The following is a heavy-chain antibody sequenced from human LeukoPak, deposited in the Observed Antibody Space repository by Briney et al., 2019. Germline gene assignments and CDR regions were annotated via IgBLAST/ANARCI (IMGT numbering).Heavy chain of an antibody. J-gene: IGHJ4*02. CDR2: ISYDGSNK. V-gene: IGHV3-30*18. Sequence: GGSLRLSCAASGFTFSSYGIHWVRQAPGKGLDCVAVISYDGSNKYYADSVKGRLTISRDNSKNTLYLQMNSLRAEDTALYYCAKERSGARDGYNYEGTYYFDYWGQGTLVTVSS. CDR1: GFTFSSYG. CDR3: AKERSGARDGYNYEGTYYFDY. D-gene: IGHD5-24*01.